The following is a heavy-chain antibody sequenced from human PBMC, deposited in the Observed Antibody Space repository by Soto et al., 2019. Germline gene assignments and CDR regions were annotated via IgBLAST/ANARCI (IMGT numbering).Heavy chain of an antibody. Sequence: EVQLLQSGGDLVQPGGSLRLSCAASGFTFSNYAMNWVRQAPGKGLEWVSTISSSGGSTYYADSVKGRLTVSRDNSKNTLYLQINSLRAEDTAVYYCARDPSTGFADYWGQGTLVTVSS. V-gene: IGHV3-23*01. CDR1: GFTFSNYA. J-gene: IGHJ4*02. D-gene: IGHD3-9*01. CDR2: ISSSGGST. CDR3: ARDPSTGFADY.